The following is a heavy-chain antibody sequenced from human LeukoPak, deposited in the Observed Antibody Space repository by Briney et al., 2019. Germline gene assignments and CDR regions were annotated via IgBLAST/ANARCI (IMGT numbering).Heavy chain of an antibody. D-gene: IGHD3-22*01. J-gene: IGHJ6*02. Sequence: SETLSLTCTVSGGSISSSSYYWGWIRQPPGKGLEWIGSIYYSGSTHYNPSLKSRVTISVDTSKNQFSLKLSSVTAADTAVYYCASVERYYYDSSGYTYYYYGMDVWGQGTTVTVSS. CDR1: GGSISSSSYY. V-gene: IGHV4-39*01. CDR2: IYYSGST. CDR3: ASVERYYYDSSGYTYYYYGMDV.